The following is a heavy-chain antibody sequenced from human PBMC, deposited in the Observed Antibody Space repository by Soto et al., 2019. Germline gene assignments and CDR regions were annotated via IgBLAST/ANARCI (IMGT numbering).Heavy chain of an antibody. V-gene: IGHV1-24*01. CDR2: FDPEDGET. CDR3: ATDNYYDNSGYSWFDP. Sequence: ASVKVSCKVSGYALTELPMHWVRQAPGKGLEWMGSFDPEDGETFYAQNFQGRVTITEDASTDTVYMELSSLRTEDTAVYYCATDNYYDNSGYSWFDPWGQGTQVTVSS. J-gene: IGHJ5*02. D-gene: IGHD3-22*01. CDR1: GYALTELP.